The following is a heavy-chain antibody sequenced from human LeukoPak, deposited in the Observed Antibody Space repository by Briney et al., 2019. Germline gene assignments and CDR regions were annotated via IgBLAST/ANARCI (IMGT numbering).Heavy chain of an antibody. Sequence: LETLSLTCTVSGGSISTYYWNWIRQPPGKGLEWIGYIYHSGSTNYNPSLQSRVTISVDTSKNQFSLNLNSVTAADTALYYCVKGAAYHLGDAFDIWGQGTMVTVSS. CDR1: GGSISTYY. CDR2: IYHSGST. J-gene: IGHJ3*02. D-gene: IGHD1-26*01. V-gene: IGHV4-59*01. CDR3: VKGAAYHLGDAFDI.